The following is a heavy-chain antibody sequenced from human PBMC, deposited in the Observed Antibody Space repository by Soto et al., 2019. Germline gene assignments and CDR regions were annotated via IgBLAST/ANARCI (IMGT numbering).Heavy chain of an antibody. CDR2: IYSGGNT. D-gene: IGHD1-1*01. V-gene: IGHV3-53*02. J-gene: IGHJ4*02. CDR1: GFTVSSNY. CDR3: AWATGRY. Sequence: EVQLVETGGGLIQPGGSLRLSCTASGFTVSSNYMTWVRQAPGKGLEWVSVIYSGGNTYYADSVKGRFTSSRDKSKNTLYLQMNSLRAEDTAVYYCAWATGRYWGQGTLVTVSS.